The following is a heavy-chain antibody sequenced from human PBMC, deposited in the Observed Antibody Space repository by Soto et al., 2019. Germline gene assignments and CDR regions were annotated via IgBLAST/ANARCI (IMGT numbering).Heavy chain of an antibody. CDR2: IYYTGST. CDR1: GGSLSSYW. CDR3: ARGPGASGTYHYFFDY. D-gene: IGHD3-10*01. J-gene: IGHJ4*02. Sequence: SETLSLTCTVSGGSLSSYWWSWIRQPPGKGLEWIGYIYYTGSTNYNPSLKSRVTISLDASKNQFSLKLSSVTAADTAVYYCARGPGASGTYHYFFDYWGPGTLVTVSS. V-gene: IGHV4-59*01.